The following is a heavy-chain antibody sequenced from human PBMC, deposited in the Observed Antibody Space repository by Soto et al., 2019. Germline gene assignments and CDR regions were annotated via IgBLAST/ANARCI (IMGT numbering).Heavy chain of an antibody. Sequence: QVQLVQSGAEVKKPGASVKVSCKASGYTFIAYFIHWVRQAPGQGLEWMGWINPNSGDTSYAQKFQGRGTMTRDTSIRTAYMELSRLRSDDTAVFSCAKIAAVGDFDFWGQGTQVTVSS. D-gene: IGHD6-13*01. J-gene: IGHJ5*01. CDR1: GYTFIAYF. CDR2: INPNSGDT. CDR3: AKIAAVGDFDF. V-gene: IGHV1-2*02.